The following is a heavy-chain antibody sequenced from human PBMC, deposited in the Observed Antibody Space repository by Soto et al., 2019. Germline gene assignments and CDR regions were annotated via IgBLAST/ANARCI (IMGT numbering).Heavy chain of an antibody. J-gene: IGHJ4*02. CDR1: GGSISGDY. Sequence: PSETLSLTCSVSGGSISGDYWGWIRQPPGKGLEWIGYIYYSGSTNYNPSLKSRVTISVDTPKNQFSLKLSSVSAADTAVYYCATLYGSGSPVDYWGQGTLVTVSS. CDR2: IYYSGST. CDR3: ATLYGSGSPVDY. V-gene: IGHV4-59*01. D-gene: IGHD3-10*01.